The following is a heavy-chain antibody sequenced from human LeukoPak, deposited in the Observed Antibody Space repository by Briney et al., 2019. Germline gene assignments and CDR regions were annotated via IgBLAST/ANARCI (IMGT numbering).Heavy chain of an antibody. D-gene: IGHD3-22*01. V-gene: IGHV4-34*01. CDR3: ARASLYYYDSSGYFYY. Sequence: SETLSLTCAVYGGSFSGYYWSWIRQPPGKGLEWIGEINHSGSTNYNPSLKSRVTISVDTSKNQFSLKLSSVTAADTAVYYCARASLYYYDSSGYFYYWGQGTLVTVSS. CDR1: GGSFSGYY. J-gene: IGHJ4*02. CDR2: INHSGST.